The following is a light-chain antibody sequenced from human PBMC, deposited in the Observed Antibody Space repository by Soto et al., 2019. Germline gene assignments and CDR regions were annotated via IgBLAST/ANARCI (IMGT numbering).Light chain of an antibody. V-gene: IGLV2-14*01. Sequence: QSAPTQPASVSGSPGQSVTISCTGTSSDVGGYDYVSWYQQHPGTAPKLILYEVNNRPSGVSNRFSGSKSGNTASLIISGLQTEDEANYYCSAYTTSNTLIFGTGTKVTVL. CDR1: SSDVGGYDY. CDR3: SAYTTSNTLI. J-gene: IGLJ1*01. CDR2: EVN.